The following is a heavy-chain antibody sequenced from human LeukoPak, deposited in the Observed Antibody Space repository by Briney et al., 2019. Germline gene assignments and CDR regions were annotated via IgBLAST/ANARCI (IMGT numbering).Heavy chain of an antibody. D-gene: IGHD2-2*01. CDR3: ARGLVGNWFDP. V-gene: IGHV3-48*01. Sequence: GGSLRLSCAASGFTFSSYSMNWVRQAPGKGLEWVSSISSSSSTIYYADSVKGRFTISRDNAKNSLYLQMNSLRAEDTAVYYCARGLVGNWFDPWGQGTLVTVSS. CDR1: GFTFSSYS. J-gene: IGHJ5*02. CDR2: ISSSSSTI.